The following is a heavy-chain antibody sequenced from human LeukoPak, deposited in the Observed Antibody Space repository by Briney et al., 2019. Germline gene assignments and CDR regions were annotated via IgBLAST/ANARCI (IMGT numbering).Heavy chain of an antibody. CDR3: ATSPDSRYGSGSSPY. J-gene: IGHJ4*02. Sequence: KPGGSLRLSCAASGFTFAYAWMSWVRQAPGQGLEWVGRIKSKIDGGTTEYAAPVKGRFTISRDDSENTVYLQMNSLKTEDTAIYYCATSPDSRYGSGSSPYWGQGTLVTVSS. CDR1: GFTFAYAW. CDR2: IKSKIDGGTT. D-gene: IGHD3-10*01. V-gene: IGHV3-15*01.